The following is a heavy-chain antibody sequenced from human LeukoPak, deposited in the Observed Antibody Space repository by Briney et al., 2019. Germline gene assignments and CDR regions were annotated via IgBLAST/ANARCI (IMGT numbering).Heavy chain of an antibody. CDR3: ARVDPSGYDFWSGYHDY. D-gene: IGHD3-3*01. CDR2: IIPILGIA. CDR1: GGTFSSYA. V-gene: IGHV1-69*04. J-gene: IGHJ4*02. Sequence: ASVKVSCKASGGTFSSYAISWVRQAPGQGLEWIGRIIPILGIANYAQKFQDRVTITADKSTSTAYMELSSLRSEDTAVYYCARVDPSGYDFWSGYHDYWGQGTLVTVSS.